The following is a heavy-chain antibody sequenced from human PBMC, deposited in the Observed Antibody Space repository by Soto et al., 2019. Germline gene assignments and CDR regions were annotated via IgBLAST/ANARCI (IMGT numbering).Heavy chain of an antibody. CDR2: IIPIFSSR. J-gene: IGHJ6*02. D-gene: IGHD3-16*01. CDR1: RDTFNKYA. CDR3: ARGETYLGV. V-gene: IGHV1-69*01. Sequence: QVQLVQSGAEVKKPGSSVKVSCKTSRDTFNKYAFNWVRQAPEQGLEWMGWIIPIFSSRNYAEKFQGRVTITADDSTSTAYMELRSLSFEDTAVYYCARGETYLGVWGQGTTVTVSS.